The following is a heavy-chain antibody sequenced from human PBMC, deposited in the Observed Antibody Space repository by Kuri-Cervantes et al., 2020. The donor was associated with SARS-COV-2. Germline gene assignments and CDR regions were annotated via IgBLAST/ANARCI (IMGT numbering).Heavy chain of an antibody. CDR3: ASLRTGEGPLLDY. D-gene: IGHD7-27*01. V-gene: IGHV4-38-2*01. J-gene: IGHJ4*02. CDR1: GYSISSGYY. CDR2: IYHSGST. Sequence: SETLSLTCAVSGYSISSGYYWGWIRQPPGRGLEWIGSIYHSGSTNYNPSLKSRVTMSVDTSKNQFSLKLSSVTAADTAVYYCASLRTGEGPLLDYWGQGTLVTVSS.